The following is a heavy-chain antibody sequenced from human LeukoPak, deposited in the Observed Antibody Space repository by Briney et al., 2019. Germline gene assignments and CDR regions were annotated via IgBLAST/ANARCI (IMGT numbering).Heavy chain of an antibody. CDR3: ARHPYIVVVPAAAYYFDY. D-gene: IGHD2-2*01. J-gene: IGHJ4*02. V-gene: IGHV5-51*01. CDR2: IFPGDSET. Sequence: GESLKISCKDSGSNFVDYWIGWVRQVPGRGLEWMAVIFPGDSETTYSPSFQGQVTISADKSISTAYLQWSSLKASDTAMYYCARHPYIVVVPAAAYYFDYWGQGTLVTVSS. CDR1: GSNFVDYW.